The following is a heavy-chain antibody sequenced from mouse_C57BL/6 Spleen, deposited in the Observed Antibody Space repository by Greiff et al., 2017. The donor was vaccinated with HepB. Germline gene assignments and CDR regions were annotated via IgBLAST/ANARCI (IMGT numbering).Heavy chain of an antibody. Sequence: EVMLVESGGGLVKPGGSLKLSCAASGFTFSSYAMSWVRQTPEKGLEWVATISDGGSYTYYPDNVKGRFTISRDNAKNNLYLQLSHLKSEDTAMYYCARAVVAMDYWGQGTSVTVSS. CDR2: ISDGGSYT. D-gene: IGHD1-1*01. V-gene: IGHV5-4*03. CDR3: ARAVVAMDY. J-gene: IGHJ4*01. CDR1: GFTFSSYA.